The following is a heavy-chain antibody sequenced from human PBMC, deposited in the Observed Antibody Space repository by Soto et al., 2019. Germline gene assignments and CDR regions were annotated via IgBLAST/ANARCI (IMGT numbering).Heavy chain of an antibody. J-gene: IGHJ6*02. Sequence: PGESLKISCKGSGYSFTSYWIGWVRQMPGKGLEWMGIVYPGDSDTRYSPSFQGQVTISADKSISTAYLQWSSLKASDTAMYYCAKSSGAEPRYYYYYGMDVWGQGTTVTVSS. CDR2: VYPGDSDT. CDR3: AKSSGAEPRYYYYYGMDV. V-gene: IGHV5-51*01. CDR1: GYSFTSYW. D-gene: IGHD2-15*01.